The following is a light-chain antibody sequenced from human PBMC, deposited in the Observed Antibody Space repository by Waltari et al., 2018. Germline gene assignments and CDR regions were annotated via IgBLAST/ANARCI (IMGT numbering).Light chain of an antibody. CDR3: HQYGSSPVT. CDR2: AAS. V-gene: IGKV3-20*01. J-gene: IGKJ5*01. Sequence: EIVLTQSPDTLSLSPGEGATLSCRASQSLSSYFLPWYQHKPGQGPRLLIYAASSMATGIPGRFSGGKSGTDFILTISRLEPEDFAVYYCHQYGSSPVTFGQGTRLEIK. CDR1: QSLSSYF.